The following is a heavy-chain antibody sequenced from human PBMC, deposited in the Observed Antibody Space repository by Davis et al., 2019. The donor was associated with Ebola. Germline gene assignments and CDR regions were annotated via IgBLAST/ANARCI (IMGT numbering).Heavy chain of an antibody. CDR1: GFTFGDYA. D-gene: IGHD3-3*02. CDR3: TRDLAFLEWLAWFDP. Sequence: GGSLRLSCTASGFTFGDYAMSWFRQAPGKGLEWVGFIRSKAYGGTTEYAASVKGRFTISRDDSKSIDYLQMNSLKTEDTAVYYCTRDLAFLEWLAWFDPWGQGTLVTVSS. CDR2: IRSKAYGGTT. V-gene: IGHV3-49*03. J-gene: IGHJ5*02.